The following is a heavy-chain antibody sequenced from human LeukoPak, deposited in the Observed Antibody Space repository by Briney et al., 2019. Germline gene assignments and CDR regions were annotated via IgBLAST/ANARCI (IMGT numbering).Heavy chain of an antibody. CDR3: ARYSFGLYYFDY. J-gene: IGHJ4*02. Sequence: ASVKVSCKASGYSFTNYGISWVRQAPGQGLEWMGWISDYNGNTNYAQTFQGRVTMTTDTSTSPAYMELRSLRSDDTAVFYCARYSFGLYYFDYWGQGTLVTVSS. D-gene: IGHD5-18*01. CDR2: ISDYNGNT. V-gene: IGHV1-18*01. CDR1: GYSFTNYG.